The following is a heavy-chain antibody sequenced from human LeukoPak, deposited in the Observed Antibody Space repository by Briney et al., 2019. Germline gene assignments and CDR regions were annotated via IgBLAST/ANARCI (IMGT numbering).Heavy chain of an antibody. Sequence: GGSLRLSCAVSGITLSNYGMRWVRQAPGKGLEWVAGISGSGGGTNYADSVKGRFTISRDNPKNTLYLQMNSLRAEDTAVYFCAKRGVVIRVVLVGFHKEAYYFDSWGQGALATVSS. CDR2: ISGSGGGT. CDR1: GITLSNYG. CDR3: AKRGVVIRVVLVGFHKEAYYFDS. J-gene: IGHJ4*02. V-gene: IGHV3-23*01. D-gene: IGHD3-10*01.